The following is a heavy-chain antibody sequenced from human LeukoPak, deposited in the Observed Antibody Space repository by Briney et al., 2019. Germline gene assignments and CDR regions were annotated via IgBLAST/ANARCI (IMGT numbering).Heavy chain of an antibody. Sequence: ASVKVSCKASGYTFTSYYMHWVRQAPGQGLEWMGIINPSGGSTSYAQKFQGRVTMTRDTSTSTVYMELSSLRSEDTAVYYCARDEGVPGRIAARPNRGVDYWGQGTLVTVSS. CDR3: ARDEGVPGRIAARPNRGVDY. CDR2: INPSGGST. V-gene: IGHV1-46*01. J-gene: IGHJ4*02. CDR1: GYTFTSYY. D-gene: IGHD6-6*01.